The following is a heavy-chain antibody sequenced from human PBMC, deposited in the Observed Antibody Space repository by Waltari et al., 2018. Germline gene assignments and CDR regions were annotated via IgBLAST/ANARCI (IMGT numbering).Heavy chain of an antibody. CDR2: ISGRGGST. J-gene: IGHJ3*02. V-gene: IGHV3-23*01. CDR1: GFTFSSYA. Sequence: EVQLLESGGGLVQPGGSLRLSCAASGFTFSSYAISWVRQAPGKGLEWVSGISGRGGSTYYADSVKGRFTISRADSKNTLYLQMNSLRAEDTALFYCAKDLLLWYGAFDIWGQGTVVTVSS. CDR3: AKDLLLWYGAFDI. D-gene: IGHD3-10*01.